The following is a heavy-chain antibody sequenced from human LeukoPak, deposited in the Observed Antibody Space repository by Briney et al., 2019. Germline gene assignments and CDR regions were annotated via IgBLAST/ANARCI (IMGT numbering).Heavy chain of an antibody. CDR3: ASAAADYYDSSPFDY. J-gene: IGHJ4*02. V-gene: IGHV4-4*07. CDR2: IYTSGST. Sequence: SETLSLTCTVSGGPISNYYWSWIRQPAGKGLEWIGRIYTSGSTNYNPSLKSRVTMSVDTSKNQFSLKLSSVTAADTAVYYCASAAADYYDSSPFDYWGQGTLVTVSS. D-gene: IGHD3-22*01. CDR1: GGPISNYY.